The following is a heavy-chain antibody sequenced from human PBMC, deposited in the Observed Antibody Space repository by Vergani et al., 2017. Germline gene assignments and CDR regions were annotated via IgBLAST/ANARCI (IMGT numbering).Heavy chain of an antibody. D-gene: IGHD6-19*01. J-gene: IGHJ5*02. CDR1: GCSISSYY. Sequence: QVQLQESGPGLVKPSETLSLTCTVSGCSISSYYWSWIRQPPGKGLEWIGYIYYSGSTNYNPSLKTRVTISVETSKNQFSLTLTSVTAADTAVYYCASDTHSGQRADRWVQGILVTVTS. CDR2: IYYSGST. V-gene: IGHV4-59*01. CDR3: ASDTHSGQRADR.